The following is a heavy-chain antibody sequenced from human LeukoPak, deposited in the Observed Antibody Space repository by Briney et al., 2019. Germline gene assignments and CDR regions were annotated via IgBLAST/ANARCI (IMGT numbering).Heavy chain of an antibody. CDR1: GGSISSYF. J-gene: IGHJ4*02. Sequence: PSETLSLTCTVAGGSISSYFWSRIRQPPGKGLEWSGYIYYTGSTKYNPSLKSRVTISVDTSKNQFSLKLTSVTAADTAIYYCARGSSSSGWGDYWGQGTLVTVSS. CDR3: ARGSSSSGWGDY. V-gene: IGHV4-59*01. CDR2: IYYTGST. D-gene: IGHD6-19*01.